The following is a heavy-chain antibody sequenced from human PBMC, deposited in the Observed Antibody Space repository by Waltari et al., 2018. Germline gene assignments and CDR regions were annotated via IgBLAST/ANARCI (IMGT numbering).Heavy chain of an antibody. J-gene: IGHJ4*02. V-gene: IGHV1-69*06. CDR1: GSTFSRYT. D-gene: IGHD3-10*01. Sequence: QVQLVQSGAEVKKPGSSVKVSCTASGSTFSRYTITWVRQAPGQGLEWMGGIIPIFGTTMYEQKLQGRVTITADNSTSTAYMELSSLRFDDTAMYFCARDLPYGSGTYYNSPAGFWGQGTLVTVSS. CDR2: IIPIFGTT. CDR3: ARDLPYGSGTYYNSPAGF.